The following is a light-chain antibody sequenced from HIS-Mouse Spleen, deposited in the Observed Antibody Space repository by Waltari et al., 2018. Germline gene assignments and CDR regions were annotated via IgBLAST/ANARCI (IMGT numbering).Light chain of an antibody. V-gene: IGLV2-11*01. Sequence: SALPPPRSVSGSPVQAVTITCPRTIGDVGGDYYVSCYQQHPGKAPKLMIYDVSKRPSGVPDRFSGSKSGNTASLTISGLQAEDEADYYCCSYAGSWVFGGGTKLTVL. CDR3: CSYAGSWV. J-gene: IGLJ3*02. CDR2: DVS. CDR1: IGDVGGDYY.